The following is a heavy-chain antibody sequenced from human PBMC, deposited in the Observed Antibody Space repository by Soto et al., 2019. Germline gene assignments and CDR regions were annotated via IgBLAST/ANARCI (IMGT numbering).Heavy chain of an antibody. Sequence: EVHLVESGGGLVQPGGPRRLSCAASGFTFSKYWFHWVRQAPGKGRMWVSAIDLYDTAIPNADSVKGRFTISRDNARNTLYLQMDSLTAEDTAVYYCARDMTGADDYLGQGTLVTVSS. CDR2: IDLYDTAI. D-gene: IGHD3-9*01. J-gene: IGHJ4*02. V-gene: IGHV3-74*03. CDR1: GFTFSKYW. CDR3: ARDMTGADDY.